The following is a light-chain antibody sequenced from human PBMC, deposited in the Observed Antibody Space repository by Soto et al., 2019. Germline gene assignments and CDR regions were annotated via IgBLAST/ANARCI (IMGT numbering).Light chain of an antibody. CDR2: DAF. V-gene: IGKV1-5*01. J-gene: IGKJ1*01. CDR1: QSISSW. CDR3: QQYNSDSPT. Sequence: DIQMTQSPSSPSASVGDRVTITCRASQSISSWLAWYQQKPGKAPNLLIYDAFNLKSGVSSRFSGSGSGTEFTLTISSLQPDDSATYYCQQYNSDSPTFGQGTKVDIK.